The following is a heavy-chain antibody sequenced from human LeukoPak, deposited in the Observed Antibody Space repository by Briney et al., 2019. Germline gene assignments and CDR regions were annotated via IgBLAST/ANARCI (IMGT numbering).Heavy chain of an antibody. D-gene: IGHD2-21*01. CDR3: AKEVIRYRYFDP. Sequence: GGSLRLSCAASGFTFGSYAMTWVRQAPGKGLEWVSVITGSGDNTYYADSVKGRFTISRDNSKNTLYLQMNSLRAEDTAVYYCAKEVIRYRYFDPWGRGTLDTLSS. J-gene: IGHJ2*01. CDR1: GFTFGSYA. CDR2: ITGSGDNT. V-gene: IGHV3-23*01.